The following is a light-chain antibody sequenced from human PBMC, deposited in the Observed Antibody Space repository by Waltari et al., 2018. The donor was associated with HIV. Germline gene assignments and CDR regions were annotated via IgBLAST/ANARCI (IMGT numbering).Light chain of an antibody. CDR3: CSYAGSSNWV. V-gene: IGLV2-23*01. CDR2: EGI. CDR1: SRDVGSYNL. J-gene: IGLJ3*02. Sequence: QSALTQPASVSGSPGQSITISCTGSSRDVGSYNLVSLYQQHPGKAPKLMIYEGINRPSGVSNRFSGSKSGNTASLTISGLQAEDEADYYCCSYAGSSNWVFGGGTKVTVL.